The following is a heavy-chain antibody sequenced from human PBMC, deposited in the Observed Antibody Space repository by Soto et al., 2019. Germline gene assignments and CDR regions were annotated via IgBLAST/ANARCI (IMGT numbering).Heavy chain of an antibody. CDR1: GYTFTSYA. V-gene: IGHV7-4-1*01. Sequence: ASVKVSCKASGYTFTSYALNWVRQPPGQGLEWMGWINTNTGNPTYAHGFTGRFVFSLDTSVSTAYLQIYSLKAEDTAVYYCARDPRYSSGWYLGYYYYGMGVWGQGTTVTVSS. J-gene: IGHJ6*02. CDR2: INTNTGNP. CDR3: ARDPRYSSGWYLGYYYYGMGV. D-gene: IGHD6-19*01.